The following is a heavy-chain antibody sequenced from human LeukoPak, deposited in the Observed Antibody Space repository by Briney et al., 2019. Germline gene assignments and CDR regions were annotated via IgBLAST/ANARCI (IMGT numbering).Heavy chain of an antibody. D-gene: IGHD5-18*01. CDR3: ARDYGIPLLGYYYYGMDV. CDR1: GFTFSTYG. Sequence: PGTSLRLSCAASGFTFSTYGMHWVRQAPGKGLEWVAVIWYNGSNKFYADSVKGRFLISRDNSKNTLYLQMNSLRAEDTAVYYCARDYGIPLLGYYYYGMDVWGQGTTVTVSS. CDR2: IWYNGSNK. V-gene: IGHV3-33*01. J-gene: IGHJ6*02.